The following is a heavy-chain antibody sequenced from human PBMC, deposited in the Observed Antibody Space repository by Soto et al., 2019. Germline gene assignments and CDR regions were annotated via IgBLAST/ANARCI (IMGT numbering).Heavy chain of an antibody. CDR2: IYPGDSDT. Sequence: GESLKISCKGSGYIFTSYWIGWVRQMPGKGLEWMGIIYPGDSDTRYSPSFHGQVTISADKSISTAYLQWSSLKASDTAMYYCARYKSSSSAGDYYYYGMDLWGQGTTVTVSS. J-gene: IGHJ6*02. D-gene: IGHD6-6*01. CDR3: ARYKSSSSAGDYYYYGMDL. CDR1: GYIFTSYW. V-gene: IGHV5-51*01.